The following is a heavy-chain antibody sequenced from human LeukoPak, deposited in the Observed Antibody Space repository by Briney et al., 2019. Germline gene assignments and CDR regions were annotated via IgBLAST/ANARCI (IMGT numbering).Heavy chain of an antibody. CDR1: GFTFSSYA. J-gene: IGHJ4*02. CDR2: ISYDGSNK. Sequence: GGSLRLSCAASGFTFSSYAVHWVRQAPGKGLEWVAVISYDGSNKYYADSVKGRFTISRDNAKNSLYLQMNSLRAEDTAVYYCVRRGYDYWGQGTLVTVSS. D-gene: IGHD3-10*01. V-gene: IGHV3-30-3*01. CDR3: VRRGYDY.